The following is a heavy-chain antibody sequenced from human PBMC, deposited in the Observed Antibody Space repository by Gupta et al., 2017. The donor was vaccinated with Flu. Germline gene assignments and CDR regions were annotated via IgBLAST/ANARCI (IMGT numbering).Heavy chain of an antibody. Sequence: ISSDKLYWGWISQPPGKGLEWIGSFFYGGSTYYNPSLKSRVTISADTSKNQFSLKLTSVTAADTAVYYCARLHSPFSSGWYWGQGTRVTVSS. V-gene: IGHV4-39*01. CDR1: ISSDKLY. CDR3: ARLHSPFSSGWY. D-gene: IGHD6-19*01. CDR2: FFYGGST. J-gene: IGHJ4*02.